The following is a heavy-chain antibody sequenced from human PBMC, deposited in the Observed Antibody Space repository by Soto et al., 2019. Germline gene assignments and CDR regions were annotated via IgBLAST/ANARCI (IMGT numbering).Heavy chain of an antibody. CDR2: IIPIFGTA. CDR3: ARDSDYYGSGSYP. Sequence: SVKVSCKASGGTFSSYAISWVRQAPGQGLEWMGGIIPIFGTANYAQKFRGRVTITADESTSTAYMELSSLRSEDTAVYYCARDSDYYGSGSYPWGQGTLVTVSS. J-gene: IGHJ5*02. V-gene: IGHV1-69*13. D-gene: IGHD3-10*01. CDR1: GGTFSSYA.